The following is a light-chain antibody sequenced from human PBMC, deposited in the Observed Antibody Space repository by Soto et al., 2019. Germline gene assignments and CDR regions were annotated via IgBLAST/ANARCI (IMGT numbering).Light chain of an antibody. Sequence: DIQMTQSPSSLSASVGDRVTITCRASQDISNCYQRKPGKVPKLLICGASTLQSGVPSRFSGSGSGTDFTLTISSLQPEDVATYYRQKYNRAPPWTFGQGTKVEIK. J-gene: IGKJ1*01. CDR1: QDISNC. CDR3: QKYNRAPPWT. V-gene: IGKV1-27*01. CDR2: GAS.